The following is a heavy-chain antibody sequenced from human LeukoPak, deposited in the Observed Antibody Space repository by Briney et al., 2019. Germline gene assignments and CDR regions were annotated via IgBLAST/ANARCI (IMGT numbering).Heavy chain of an antibody. J-gene: IGHJ4*02. Sequence: PGGSLRLSCAASGFTFSSYGMHWVRQAPGKGLEWVEVIWYDGSNKYYADSVKGRFTISRDNSKNTLYLQMTSLRAEDTAVYYCAKEQRGSGSYFGYWGQGTLVTVSS. D-gene: IGHD1-26*01. CDR1: GFTFSSYG. V-gene: IGHV3-33*06. CDR2: IWYDGSNK. CDR3: AKEQRGSGSYFGY.